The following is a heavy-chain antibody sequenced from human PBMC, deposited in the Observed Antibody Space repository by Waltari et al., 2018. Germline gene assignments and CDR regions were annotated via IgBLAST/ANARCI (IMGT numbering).Heavy chain of an antibody. V-gene: IGHV3-74*01. Sequence: EVQLVESGGGLAQPGGSLRLSCAASGFTFSSNWMHWVRQTPGKGLVWVSRISDDGSATSYADSVKGRFTISRDNAKNTLYLQMNSLRVDDMAVYYCARVARTAVTTSGYYGMDVWGQGTTVTVSS. CDR2: ISDDGSAT. J-gene: IGHJ6*02. D-gene: IGHD4-17*01. CDR1: GFTFSSNW. CDR3: ARVARTAVTTSGYYGMDV.